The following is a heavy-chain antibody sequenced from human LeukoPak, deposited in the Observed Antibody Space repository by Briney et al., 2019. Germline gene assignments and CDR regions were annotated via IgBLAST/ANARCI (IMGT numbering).Heavy chain of an antibody. J-gene: IGHJ4*02. V-gene: IGHV1-8*03. CDR2: MNPHSGNT. Sequence: GSVKVSCKASGYTFSNFDINWVRQATGQGLEWMGWMNPHSGNTGYSQKFQGRVTITKNSSISTAYMELSSLRSEDTAVYYCARVIRNYYDSSGYYDWGQGTLVTVSS. CDR3: ARVIRNYYDSSGYYD. D-gene: IGHD3-22*01. CDR1: GYTFSNFD.